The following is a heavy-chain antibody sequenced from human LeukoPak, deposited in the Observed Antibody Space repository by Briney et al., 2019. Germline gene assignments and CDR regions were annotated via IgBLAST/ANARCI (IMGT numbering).Heavy chain of an antibody. CDR2: ISAYNGNT. J-gene: IGHJ4*02. D-gene: IGHD1-7*01. CDR1: DYTFTAYP. V-gene: IGHV1-18*01. CDR3: ARDGSNWNYVGAH. Sequence: VASVKVSCKASDYTFTAYPISWVRQAPGQGLEWMGWISAYNGNTNYAQKLQGRVTMTTDTSTSTAYMELRSLRSDDTAVYYCARDGSNWNYVGAHWGQGTLVTVSS.